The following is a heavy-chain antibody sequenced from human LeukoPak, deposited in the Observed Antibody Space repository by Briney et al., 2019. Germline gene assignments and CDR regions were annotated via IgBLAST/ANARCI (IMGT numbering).Heavy chain of an antibody. Sequence: GGSLRLSCAASGFTFSSYGMHWVRQAPGKGLEWVAFIRYDGSNKYYADSVKGRFTISRDNSKNTLYLQMNSLRPEDTAVYYCAEDRSAALWFGELPVWGQGTLVTVSS. CDR1: GFTFSSYG. D-gene: IGHD3-10*01. CDR2: IRYDGSNK. V-gene: IGHV3-30*02. J-gene: IGHJ4*02. CDR3: AEDRSAALWFGELPV.